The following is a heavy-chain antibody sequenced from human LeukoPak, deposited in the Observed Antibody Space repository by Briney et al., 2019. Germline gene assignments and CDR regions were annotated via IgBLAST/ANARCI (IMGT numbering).Heavy chain of an antibody. CDR1: GFTFSSYA. Sequence: WGSLRLSCAASGFTFSSYAMYWVRQAPGKGLEWVSGIFGSGGSTHYADSVKGRFTISRDNSKNTVYLQMDSLRDDDTAVYYCAKGAASGLVDWFDPWGQGTLVTVSS. V-gene: IGHV3-23*01. CDR2: IFGSGGST. D-gene: IGHD3-22*01. J-gene: IGHJ5*02. CDR3: AKGAASGLVDWFDP.